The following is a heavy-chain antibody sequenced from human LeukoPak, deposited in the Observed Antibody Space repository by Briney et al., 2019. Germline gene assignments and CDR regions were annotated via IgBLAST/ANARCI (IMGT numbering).Heavy chain of an antibody. CDR2: ISSGSDYI. CDR3: ARDLGSYYYGSSGYLGVDY. Sequence: GGSLRLSCAASGFTFSSYSMNWVRQAPGKGLEWVSSISSGSDYIYDADSVKGRFTTSRDNAKNSLYLQMNSLRAEDTAVYYCARDLGSYYYGSSGYLGVDYWGQGTLVTVSS. D-gene: IGHD3-22*01. J-gene: IGHJ4*02. V-gene: IGHV3-21*01. CDR1: GFTFSSYS.